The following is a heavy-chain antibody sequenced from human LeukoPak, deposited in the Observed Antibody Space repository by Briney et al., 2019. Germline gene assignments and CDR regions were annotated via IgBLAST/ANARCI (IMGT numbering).Heavy chain of an antibody. V-gene: IGHV4-59*08. CDR2: MYYSGST. D-gene: IGHD3-22*01. CDR3: ARGPYSYDSSGAFDI. Sequence: PSETLSLTCTVSGGSISDYFWSWIRQPPGKGLEWIGYMYYSGSTNYNPSLKSRVTISVDTSKNQFSLKLSSVTAADTAVYFCARGPYSYDSSGAFDIWGQGTMVTVSS. CDR1: GGSISDYF. J-gene: IGHJ3*02.